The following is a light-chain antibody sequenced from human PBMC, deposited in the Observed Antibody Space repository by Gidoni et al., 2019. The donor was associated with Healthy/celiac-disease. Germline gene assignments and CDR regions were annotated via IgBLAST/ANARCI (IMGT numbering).Light chain of an antibody. Sequence: QSALTQPASVSGSPGQSITISCTGTRSDVGDYNSVSWYQQHPGKAPKLMIYEVSNRPSGVSNRFSGAKSGNTASLTISGLQAEDEADYYCSSYTSSSILYVFGTGTKVTVL. CDR1: RSDVGDYNS. CDR3: SSYTSSSILYV. V-gene: IGLV2-14*01. J-gene: IGLJ1*01. CDR2: EVS.